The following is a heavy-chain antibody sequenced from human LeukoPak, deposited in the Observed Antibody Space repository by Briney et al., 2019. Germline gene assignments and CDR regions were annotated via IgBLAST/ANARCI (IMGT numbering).Heavy chain of an antibody. V-gene: IGHV4-59*08. J-gene: IGHJ4*02. CDR1: DGSISSYY. Sequence: SETLSLTCTVSDGSISSYYWSWIRQPPGKGLEWIGYIYYSGSTNYNPSLKSRVTISVDTSKNQFSLKLSSVTAADTAVYYCARRNDYYFDYWGQGTLVTVSS. D-gene: IGHD2-21*02. CDR3: ARRNDYYFDY. CDR2: IYYSGST.